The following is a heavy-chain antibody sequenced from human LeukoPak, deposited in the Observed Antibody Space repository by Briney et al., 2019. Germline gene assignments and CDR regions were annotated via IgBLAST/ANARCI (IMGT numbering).Heavy chain of an antibody. CDR2: IYPGDSDT. V-gene: IGHV5-51*01. J-gene: IGHJ4*02. CDR1: GYSFTNYW. CDR3: ARQYSGTYYRSFDY. Sequence: GESLKISCKGSGYSFTNYWIGWVRQMPGKGLEWMGVIYPGDSDTRYSPSFQGQVTISADKSISTAYLLWSSLKASDTATYYCARQYSGTYYRSFDYWGQGTLVTVSS. D-gene: IGHD3-10*01.